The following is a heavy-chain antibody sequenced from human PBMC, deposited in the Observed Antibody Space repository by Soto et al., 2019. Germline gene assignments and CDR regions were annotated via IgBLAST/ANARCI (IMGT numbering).Heavy chain of an antibody. J-gene: IGHJ4*02. CDR1: GFTVSSNY. Sequence: EVQLVESGGGLVQPGGSLRLSCAASGFTVSSNYMSWVRQAPRKGLEWVSVIYSGGSTYYADTVKGRFTISRDNSKNTLYLQMNSLRAEVTAVYYCARDYSSGSYYVYWGQGTLVIVSS. CDR2: IYSGGST. V-gene: IGHV3-66*01. D-gene: IGHD6-19*01. CDR3: ARDYSSGSYYVY.